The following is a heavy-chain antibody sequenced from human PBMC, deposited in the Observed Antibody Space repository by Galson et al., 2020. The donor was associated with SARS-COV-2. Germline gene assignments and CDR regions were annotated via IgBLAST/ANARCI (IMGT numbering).Heavy chain of an antibody. V-gene: IGHV1-46*03. J-gene: IGHJ4*02. CDR3: ARDSTGGKDYNYLLG. D-gene: IGHD4-4*01. CDR1: GGTLTSYA. CDR2: INPSGGGT. Sequence: ASVTVSCKASGGTLTSYATSWVRQAPGQGLEWMGIINPSGGGTTYAQKFQGRVTMTRDTSTSTVYMELSSLRSEDTVVYYCARDSTGGKDYNYLLGWGQGTMVTGSS.